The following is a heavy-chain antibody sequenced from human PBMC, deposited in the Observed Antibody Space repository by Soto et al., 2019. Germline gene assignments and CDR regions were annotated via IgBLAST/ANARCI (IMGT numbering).Heavy chain of an antibody. CDR2: INHSGST. CDR3: AGPSSDCGGDCYYFDY. J-gene: IGHJ4*02. V-gene: IGHV4-34*01. CDR1: GGSFSGYY. Sequence: LSLTCALYGGSFSGYYWSWIRQPPGKGLEWIGEINHSGSTNYNPSLKSRVTISVDTSKNQFSLKLSSVTAADTAVYYCAGPSSDCGGDCYYFDYWGQGALVTVSS. D-gene: IGHD2-21*02.